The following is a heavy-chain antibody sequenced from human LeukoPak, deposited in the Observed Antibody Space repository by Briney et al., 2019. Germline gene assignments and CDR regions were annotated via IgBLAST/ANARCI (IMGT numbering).Heavy chain of an antibody. J-gene: IGHJ4*02. D-gene: IGHD2-21*02. CDR2: INPNSGGT. V-gene: IGHV1-2*02. CDR3: ARTKTYCGGDCYSDFDY. CDR1: GYTFTGYY. Sequence: ASVKVSCKASGYTFTGYYMHWVRQAPGQGLEWMGWINPNSGGTNYAQKFQGRVTMTRDTSISTAYMELRSLRSDDTAVYYCARTKTYCGGDCYSDFDYWGQGTLVTVSS.